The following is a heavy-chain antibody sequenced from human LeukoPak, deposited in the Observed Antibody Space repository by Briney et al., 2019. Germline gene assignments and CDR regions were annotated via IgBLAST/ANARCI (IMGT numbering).Heavy chain of an antibody. V-gene: IGHV1-8*01. CDR3: ARMSLHDFWSGYWYYYYGMDV. Sequence: ASVKVSCKASGYTFTSYDINWVRQATGQGLEWMGWMNPNSGNTGYAQKFQGRVTMTRNTSISTACMELSSLRSEDTAVYYCARMSLHDFWSGYWYYYYGMDVWGQGTTVTVSS. CDR1: GYTFTSYD. D-gene: IGHD3-3*01. CDR2: MNPNSGNT. J-gene: IGHJ6*02.